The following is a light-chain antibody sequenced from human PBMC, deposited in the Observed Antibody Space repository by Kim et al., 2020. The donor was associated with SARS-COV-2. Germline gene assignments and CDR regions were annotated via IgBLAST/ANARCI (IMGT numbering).Light chain of an antibody. CDR3: QQYYNTPYT. J-gene: IGKJ2*01. V-gene: IGKV1-NL1*01. Sequence: DVQMTQSPPSLSASVGDRVIITCRASLGISKSLAWYQQKPGKAPRLLLYAASSLEGGVPSRFSGSGSGTDYTLTITSLQPEDSATYFCQQYYNTPYTFGLGTSWRS. CDR1: LGISKS. CDR2: AAS.